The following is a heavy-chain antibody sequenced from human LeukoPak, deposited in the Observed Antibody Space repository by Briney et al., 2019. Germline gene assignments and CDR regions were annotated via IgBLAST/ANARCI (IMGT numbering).Heavy chain of an antibody. J-gene: IGHJ3*01. CDR2: IKEDGSEK. V-gene: IGHV3-7*01. Sequence: GGSLRLSCAASGFTFSSYWMSWVRQAPGKGLEWVANIKEDGSEKYYVDSVKGRFSIARDNAKNSLYLQMNNLRAGDTAVYFCARAHVAAGLAFDVWGQGTMVTVSS. CDR1: GFTFSSYW. D-gene: IGHD6-25*01. CDR3: ARAHVAAGLAFDV.